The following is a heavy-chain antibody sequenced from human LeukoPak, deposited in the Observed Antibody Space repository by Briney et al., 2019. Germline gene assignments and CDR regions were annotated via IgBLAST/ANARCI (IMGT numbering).Heavy chain of an antibody. D-gene: IGHD6-13*01. CDR3: ARGIAAAGTRSHYYYMDV. Sequence: PSETLSLTCAVYGGSFSGYYWSWIRQPPGKGLEWIGEINHSGSTNYNPSLKSRVTISVDTSKNQFSLKLSSVTAADTAVYHCARGIAAAGTRSHYYYMDVWGKGTTVTVSS. J-gene: IGHJ6*03. CDR2: INHSGST. CDR1: GGSFSGYY. V-gene: IGHV4-34*01.